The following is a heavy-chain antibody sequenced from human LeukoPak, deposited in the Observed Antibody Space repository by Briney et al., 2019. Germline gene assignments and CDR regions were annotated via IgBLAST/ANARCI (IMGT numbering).Heavy chain of an antibody. V-gene: IGHV4-61*02. CDR1: GGSISSGNYY. Sequence: SETLSLTCTVSGGSISSGNYYWSWIRQPAGKGLEWIGRIYTSGTTNYNPSLKSRVTISVDTSKNQFSLKLSSVTAADTAVYYCARDHYGGNSDYWGQGTLVTVSS. CDR3: ARDHYGGNSDY. CDR2: IYTSGTT. J-gene: IGHJ4*02. D-gene: IGHD4-23*01.